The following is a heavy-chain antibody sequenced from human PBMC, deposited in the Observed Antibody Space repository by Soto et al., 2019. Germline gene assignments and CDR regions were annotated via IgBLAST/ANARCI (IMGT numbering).Heavy chain of an antibody. Sequence: SETLSLTCTVSGASINSGDYYWSWIRQPPGKGLEWIGHIYYSGSTYYNPSLKSRAVISVDSSKSQVSLKLTSVTAADTAVYFCDRILMNYYRLDYWGQGALVTVSS. J-gene: IGHJ4*02. CDR1: GASINSGDYY. V-gene: IGHV4-30-4*01. D-gene: IGHD3-10*01. CDR2: IYYSGST. CDR3: DRILMNYYRLDY.